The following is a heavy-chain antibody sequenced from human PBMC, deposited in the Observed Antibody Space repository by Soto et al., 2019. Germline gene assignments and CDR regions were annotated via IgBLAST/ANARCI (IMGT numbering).Heavy chain of an antibody. D-gene: IGHD2-8*01. J-gene: IGHJ4*02. CDR3: AKAPPDDIVLTPLN. Sequence: QVQLVESGGGVVQPGRSLRLSCAASGFTFSSYGMHWVRQAPGKGLEWVAVISYDGSNKYYADSVKGRFTISRDNSKNTLYLQMNSLRAEDTAVYYCAKAPPDDIVLTPLNWGQGTLVTVSS. CDR1: GFTFSSYG. V-gene: IGHV3-30*18. CDR2: ISYDGSNK.